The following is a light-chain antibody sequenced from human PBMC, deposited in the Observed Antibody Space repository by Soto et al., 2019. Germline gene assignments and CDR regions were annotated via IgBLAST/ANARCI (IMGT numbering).Light chain of an antibody. Sequence: DIVMTQSPDSLAVSLGERATINCKSSQSVLYSSNNKNHLAWYQQKPGQPPKLLIYWASTRESGVPDRFSGSGSGTDFTLTISSLQAEDVAVYYGQQYYSIPFTFGPGTKVDIK. V-gene: IGKV4-1*01. CDR3: QQYYSIPFT. J-gene: IGKJ3*01. CDR2: WAS. CDR1: QSVLYSSNNKNH.